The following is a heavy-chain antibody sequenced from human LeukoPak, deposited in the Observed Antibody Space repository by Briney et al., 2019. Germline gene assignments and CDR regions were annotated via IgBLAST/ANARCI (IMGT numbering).Heavy chain of an antibody. Sequence: GASVKVSCKASGGTFSSYAISWVRQAPGQGLEWMGGIIPIFGTANYAQKFQGRVTITTDESTSTAYMELSSLRSEDTAVYYCARDGGIAAAGLYWGQGTLVTASS. CDR3: ARDGGIAAAGLY. V-gene: IGHV1-69*05. CDR2: IIPIFGTA. J-gene: IGHJ4*02. D-gene: IGHD6-13*01. CDR1: GGTFSSYA.